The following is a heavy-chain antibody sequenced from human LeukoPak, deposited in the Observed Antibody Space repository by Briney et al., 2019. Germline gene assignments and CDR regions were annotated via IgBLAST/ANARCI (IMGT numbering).Heavy chain of an antibody. CDR3: ARTMYYYDSSGYSLDPYYYYMDV. CDR1: EGTFSSYA. CDR2: VIPIFGTA. J-gene: IGHJ6*03. D-gene: IGHD3-22*01. Sequence: SVKVSCKASEGTFSSYAISWVRQSPGQGLEWMGGVIPIFGTANYAQKFQGRVTITADESTSTAYMELSSLRSEDTAVYYCARTMYYYDSSGYSLDPYYYYMDVWGKGTTVTVSS. V-gene: IGHV1-69*13.